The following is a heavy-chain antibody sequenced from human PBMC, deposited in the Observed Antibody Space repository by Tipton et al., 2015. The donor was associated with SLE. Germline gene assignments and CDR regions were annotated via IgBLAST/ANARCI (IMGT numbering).Heavy chain of an antibody. Sequence: LRLSCTVSGGSISSSSYYWGWIRQPPGKGLEWIGSIYYSGSTYYNPSLKSRVTISVDTSKNQFSLKLSSVTAADTAVYYCARNHGGSLDAFDIWGQGTMVTVSS. D-gene: IGHD4-23*01. CDR2: IYYSGST. V-gene: IGHV4-39*01. J-gene: IGHJ3*02. CDR1: GGSISSSSYY. CDR3: ARNHGGSLDAFDI.